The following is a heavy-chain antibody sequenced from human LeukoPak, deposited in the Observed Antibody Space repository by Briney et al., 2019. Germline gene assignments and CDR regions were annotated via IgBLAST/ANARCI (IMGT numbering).Heavy chain of an antibody. CDR1: GFTVSGTY. J-gene: IGHJ4*02. Sequence: GGSLILTCAVSGFTVSGTYMSWVRQAPGRGLEWVSVIYSGGNTYYSDSVKGRFAISRDTSKNTLYLQMNSLRAEDTAVYYCARALYSGHADLFDSWGQGTLVTVSS. CDR3: ARALYSGHADLFDS. V-gene: IGHV3-66*01. CDR2: IYSGGNT. D-gene: IGHD5-12*01.